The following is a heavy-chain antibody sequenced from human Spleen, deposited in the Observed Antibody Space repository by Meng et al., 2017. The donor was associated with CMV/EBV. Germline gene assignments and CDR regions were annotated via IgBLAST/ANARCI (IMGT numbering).Heavy chain of an antibody. CDR3: ATYSGSYYRYDAFDI. CDR1: GFTFSHYA. CDR2: ISNSGHDS. J-gene: IGHJ3*02. Sequence: SGFTFSHYAMSWVRQAPGKGLEWVSAISNSGHDSYYADSLKGRFTLSRDNSKNTLYLQMNSLRAEDTAVYYCATYSGSYYRYDAFDIWGQGTMVTVSS. V-gene: IGHV3-23*01. D-gene: IGHD1-26*01.